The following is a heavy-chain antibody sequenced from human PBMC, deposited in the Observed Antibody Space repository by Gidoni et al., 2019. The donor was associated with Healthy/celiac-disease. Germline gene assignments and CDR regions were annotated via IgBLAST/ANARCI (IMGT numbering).Heavy chain of an antibody. V-gene: IGHV1-69*02. CDR2: ITPILGIA. CDR1: GGTFSSYT. Sequence: QVQLVQSGPEVTKPGPSVKVSCKASGGTFSSYTISWVRQAPGQGLEWMGRITPILGIANYAQKFQGRVTITADKSTSTAYMELSSLRSEDTAVYYCASHRYSSSLDYWCQGTLVTVSS. CDR3: ASHRYSSSLDY. J-gene: IGHJ4*02. D-gene: IGHD6-13*01.